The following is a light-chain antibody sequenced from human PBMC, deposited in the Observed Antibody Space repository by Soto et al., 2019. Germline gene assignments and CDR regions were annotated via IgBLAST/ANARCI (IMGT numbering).Light chain of an antibody. CDR1: NSDVGAYNF. J-gene: IGLJ1*01. CDR3: SSFTTGVNYV. CDR2: DVN. V-gene: IGLV2-14*03. Sequence: QSALTQPASVSGSPGQSITISCTGTNSDVGAYNFVSWYQQHPGKAPKLIIYDVNNRPSEVSNRFSGSKSGNTASLTISGLQAEDEGDYYCSSFTTGVNYVFGIGTKVTVL.